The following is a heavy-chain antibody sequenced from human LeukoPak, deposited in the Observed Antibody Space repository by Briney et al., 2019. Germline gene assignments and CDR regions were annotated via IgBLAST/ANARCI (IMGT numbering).Heavy chain of an antibody. V-gene: IGHV3-48*03. D-gene: IGHD3-10*01. J-gene: IGHJ6*02. CDR2: ISSSGGII. Sequence: GGSLRPSCAASGFTFSSYEMNCVRQAPGKGLEWVSYISSSGGIIYQADSVKGRFTISRDNAKNSLYLQMNRLRAEDTAVYYCARVGRSYGDYCYGMDVWGQGTTVTVSS. CDR1: GFTFSSYE. CDR3: ARVGRSYGDYCYGMDV.